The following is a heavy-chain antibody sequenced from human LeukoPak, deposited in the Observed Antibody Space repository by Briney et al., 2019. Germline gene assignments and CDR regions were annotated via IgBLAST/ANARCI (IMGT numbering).Heavy chain of an antibody. CDR3: ARDRSGWSYYYYYVMDV. V-gene: IGHV3-33*01. CDR1: GFTFSSYG. Sequence: GGSLRLSCAASGFTFSSYGMHWVRQAPGKGLEWVAVIWYDGSNKYYADSVKGRFTISRDDSKNTLYLQMNSLRAEDTAVYYCARDRSGWSYYYYYVMDVWGQGTTVTVSS. J-gene: IGHJ6*02. CDR2: IWYDGSNK. D-gene: IGHD6-19*01.